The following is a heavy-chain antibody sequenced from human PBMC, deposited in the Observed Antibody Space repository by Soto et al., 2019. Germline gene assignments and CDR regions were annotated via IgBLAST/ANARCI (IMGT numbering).Heavy chain of an antibody. D-gene: IGHD6-19*01. Sequence: PGGSLRLSCAASGFTFNNFAMTWVRQAPGKGLEWVSGISGSSSRTFYADSVKGRFTIARDNSKNTLYLEMSSLRAEDTAVYYCAKCLRAVAGTTGHYYGIDVWSQGTTVTVSS. CDR1: GFTFNNFA. V-gene: IGHV3-23*01. CDR3: AKCLRAVAGTTGHYYGIDV. J-gene: IGHJ6*02. CDR2: ISGSSSRT.